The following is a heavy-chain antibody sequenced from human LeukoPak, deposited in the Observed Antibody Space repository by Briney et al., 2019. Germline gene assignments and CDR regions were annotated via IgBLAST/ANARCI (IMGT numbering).Heavy chain of an antibody. V-gene: IGHV4-61*02. CDR2: IYTSGST. D-gene: IGHD2-15*01. CDR1: GGSISSGSYY. Sequence: SQTLSLTCTVSGGSISSGSYYWSWIRQPAGKGLEWIGRIYTSGSTNYNPSLKSRVTISVDTSKNQFSLKLSSVTAADTAVYYCARARVRVVVANSGGKFDYWGQGTLVTVSS. CDR3: ARARVRVVVANSGGKFDY. J-gene: IGHJ4*02.